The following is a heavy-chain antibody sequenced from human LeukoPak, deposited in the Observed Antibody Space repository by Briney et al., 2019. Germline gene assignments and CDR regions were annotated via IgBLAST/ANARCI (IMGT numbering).Heavy chain of an antibody. CDR3: ASTRGSGSYYLDY. V-gene: IGHV1-8*01. CDR2: MNPNSGNA. CDR1: GYTFTSYD. Sequence: ASVKVSCKASGYTFTSYDINWVRQATGQGLEWMGWMNPNSGNAGNAQKFQGRVTMTRNTSISTAYMELSSLRSEDTAVYYCASTRGSGSYYLDYWGQGTLVTVSS. J-gene: IGHJ4*02. D-gene: IGHD1-26*01.